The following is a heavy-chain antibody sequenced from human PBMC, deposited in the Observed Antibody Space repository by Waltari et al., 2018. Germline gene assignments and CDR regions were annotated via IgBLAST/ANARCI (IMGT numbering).Heavy chain of an antibody. CDR3: ARDLTGSRGMVGY. D-gene: IGHD1-26*01. Sequence: EVQLVESGGGLVQPGVSLRLSCAASGFTFSSYWMPWVRQAPGKGLVWVSRIYSDGSSTSYADSVKGRFTISRDNAKNTLYLQMNSLRAEDTAVYYCARDLTGSRGMVGYWGQGTLVTVSS. CDR2: IYSDGSST. CDR1: GFTFSSYW. V-gene: IGHV3-74*01. J-gene: IGHJ4*02.